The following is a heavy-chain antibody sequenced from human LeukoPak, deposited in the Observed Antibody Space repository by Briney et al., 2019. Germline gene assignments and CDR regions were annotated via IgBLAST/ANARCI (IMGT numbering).Heavy chain of an antibody. D-gene: IGHD3-22*01. V-gene: IGHV4-39*01. CDR2: IYYSGST. CDR3: ARHRMYYYDSSGRGVADAFDI. CDR1: GGSISSSSYY. Sequence: SETLSLTCTVSGGSISSSSYYWGWSRQPPGKGLEWIGSIYYSGSTYYNPSLKSRVTISVDTSKNQFSLKLSSVTAADTAVYYCARHRMYYYDSSGRGVADAFDIWGQGTMVTVSS. J-gene: IGHJ3*02.